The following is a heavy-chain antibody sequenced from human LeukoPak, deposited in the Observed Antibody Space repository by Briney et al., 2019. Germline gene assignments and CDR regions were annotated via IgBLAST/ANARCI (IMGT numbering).Heavy chain of an antibody. Sequence: TGGSLRLSCVASGFTFSNYAMSWVRQAPGKGLELVSGIYGSDDKTVYGDAVKGRFTISRDNSKNTLYLQMNRLRADDTAVYYCAKTQGYYDAWGQGALVTVSS. CDR2: IYGSDDKT. CDR1: GFTFSNYA. CDR3: AKTQGYYDA. D-gene: IGHD2-15*01. J-gene: IGHJ5*02. V-gene: IGHV3-23*01.